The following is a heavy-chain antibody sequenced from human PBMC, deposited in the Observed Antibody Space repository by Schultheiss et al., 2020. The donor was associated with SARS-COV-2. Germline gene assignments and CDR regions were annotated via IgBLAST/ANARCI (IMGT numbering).Heavy chain of an antibody. CDR1: DFALSTSRVG. V-gene: IGHV2-26*01. Sequence: SGPTLVKPTQTLTLTCTLSDFALSTSRVGVAWIRQPPGKALEWLAHIFSNDEKSYSTSLKSRLTISKDTSKSQVVLTMTNMDPVDTATYYCARTTRWLIGFDYWGQGTLVTVSS. CDR2: IFSNDEK. CDR3: ARTTRWLIGFDY. D-gene: IGHD3-22*01. J-gene: IGHJ4*02.